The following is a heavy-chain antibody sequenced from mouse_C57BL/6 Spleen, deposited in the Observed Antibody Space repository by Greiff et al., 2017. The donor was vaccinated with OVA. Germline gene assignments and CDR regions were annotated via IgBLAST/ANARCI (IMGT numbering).Heavy chain of an antibody. V-gene: IGHV1-76*01. J-gene: IGHJ2*01. CDR2: IYPGSGNT. CDR1: GYTFTDYY. CDR3: VHGHYLKGLDY. D-gene: IGHD5-5*01. Sequence: QVQLQQSGAELVRPGASVKLSCKASGYTFTDYYINWVKQRPGQGLEWIARIYPGSGNTYYNEKFKGKATLTAEKSSSTAYMQLSSLTSEDSAVYFCVHGHYLKGLDYWGQGTTLTVSS.